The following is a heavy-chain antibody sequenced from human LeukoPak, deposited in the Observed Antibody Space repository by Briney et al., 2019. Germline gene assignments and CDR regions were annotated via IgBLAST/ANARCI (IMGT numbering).Heavy chain of an antibody. V-gene: IGHV3-66*01. D-gene: IGHD5-24*01. Sequence: GGSLRLSCAASGFTVSSNYMSWVRQAPGKGLEWVSVIYSGGSTYYADSVKGRFTISRDNSKNTLDLQMNSLRVEDTAVYYCAPEGDGYILFDYWGQGTLVTVSS. J-gene: IGHJ4*02. CDR3: APEGDGYILFDY. CDR1: GFTVSSNY. CDR2: IYSGGST.